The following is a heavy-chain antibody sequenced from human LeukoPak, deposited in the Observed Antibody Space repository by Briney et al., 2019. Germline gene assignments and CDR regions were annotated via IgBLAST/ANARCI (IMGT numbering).Heavy chain of an antibody. CDR3: AHMGIIDYDYVWGSYRPGTPSDAFDI. V-gene: IGHV3-9*01. CDR2: ISWNSGSI. CDR1: GFTFDDYA. J-gene: IGHJ3*02. D-gene: IGHD3-16*02. Sequence: PGGSLRLSCAASGFTFDDYAMHWVRQAPGKGLEWVSGISWNSGSIGYADSVKGRFTISRDNAKNSLYLQMNSLRAEDTAVYYCAHMGIIDYDYVWGSYRPGTPSDAFDIWGQGTMVTVSS.